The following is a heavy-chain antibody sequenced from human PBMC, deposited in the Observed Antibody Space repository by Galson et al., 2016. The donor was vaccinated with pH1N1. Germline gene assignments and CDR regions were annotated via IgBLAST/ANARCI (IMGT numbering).Heavy chain of an antibody. CDR1: EGTFTSST. V-gene: IGHV1-69*01. D-gene: IGHD4-23*01. Sequence: VKVSCKVSEGTFTSSTITWVRHAPGQGLEWVGDIIPIFGTTTYALKFQGRVTLTAAGSLHTAFMELSGLTSQDTAVYYCARTPTSVVTVYSPFDVWGQGTTVTVSS. CDR2: IIPIFGTT. J-gene: IGHJ6*02. CDR3: ARTPTSVVTVYSPFDV.